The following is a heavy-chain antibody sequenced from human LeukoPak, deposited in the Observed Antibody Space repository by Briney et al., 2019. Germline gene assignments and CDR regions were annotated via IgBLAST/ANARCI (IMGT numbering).Heavy chain of an antibody. J-gene: IGHJ5*02. Sequence: SETLSLTCTVSGGSISSGGYYWSWIRQHPGKGLEWVGYIYYSGSTYYNPSLKSRVTISVDTSKNQFSLKLSSVTAADTAVYHCASSGLLTNWFDPWGQGTLVTVSS. CDR1: GGSISSGGYY. D-gene: IGHD2-15*01. CDR2: IYYSGST. V-gene: IGHV4-31*03. CDR3: ASSGLLTNWFDP.